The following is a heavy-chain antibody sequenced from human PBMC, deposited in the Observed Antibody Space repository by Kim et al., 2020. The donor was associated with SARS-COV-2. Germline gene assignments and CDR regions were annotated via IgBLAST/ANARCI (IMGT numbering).Heavy chain of an antibody. Sequence: SETLSLTCAVYGGSFSGYYWSWIRQPPGKGLEWIGEINHSGSTNYNPTLKSRVTISVDTSKNQFSLKLSSVTAADTAVYYCASNAVTQVGYYYYFGMDVWGKGPTVTVS. V-gene: IGHV4-34*01. CDR2: INHSGST. J-gene: IGHJ6*04. CDR3: ASNAVTQVGYYYYFGMDV. CDR1: GGSFSGYY. D-gene: IGHD2-8*01.